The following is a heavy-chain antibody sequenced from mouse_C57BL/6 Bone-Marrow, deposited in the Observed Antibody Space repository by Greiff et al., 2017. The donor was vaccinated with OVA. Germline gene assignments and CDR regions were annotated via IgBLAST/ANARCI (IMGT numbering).Heavy chain of an antibody. CDR2: INYDGSST. V-gene: IGHV5-16*01. CDR3: ARDHGQLGQGYAMDY. D-gene: IGHD4-1*02. CDR1: GFTFSDYY. J-gene: IGHJ4*01. Sequence: EVKLVESEGGLVQPGSSMKLSCTASGFTFSDYYMAWVRQVPEKGLEWVANINYDGSSTYYLDSLKSRFIISRDNAKNILYLQMSSLKSEDTATYYCARDHGQLGQGYAMDYWGQGTSVTVSS.